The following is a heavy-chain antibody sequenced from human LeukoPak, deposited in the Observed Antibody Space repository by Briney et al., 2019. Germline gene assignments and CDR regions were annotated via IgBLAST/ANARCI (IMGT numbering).Heavy chain of an antibody. D-gene: IGHD6-13*01. Sequence: SVKVSCKASGGTFSSYAISWVRQAPGQGLEWMGRIIPILGIANYAQKFQGRVTITADKSTSTAYMELSSLRSEDTAVYYCARGQAAAGKSGYYYHYGMDVWGQGTTVTVSS. J-gene: IGHJ6*02. V-gene: IGHV1-69*04. CDR3: ARGQAAAGKSGYYYHYGMDV. CDR2: IIPILGIA. CDR1: GGTFSSYA.